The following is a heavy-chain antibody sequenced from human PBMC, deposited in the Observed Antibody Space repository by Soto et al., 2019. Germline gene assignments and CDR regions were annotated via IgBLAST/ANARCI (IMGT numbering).Heavy chain of an antibody. CDR2: INHSGST. CDR1: GGSFSGYY. V-gene: IGHV4-34*01. Sequence: QVQLQQWGAGLLKPSETLSLTCAVYGGSFSGYYWSWIRQPPGKGLEWIGEINHSGSTNYNPSLKSRVSISVDTSKNQFSLKLSSVTAADTAVYYCARVIVSSSLSGYYYYGMDVWGQGTTVTVSS. CDR3: ARVIVSSSLSGYYYYGMDV. D-gene: IGHD6-13*01. J-gene: IGHJ6*02.